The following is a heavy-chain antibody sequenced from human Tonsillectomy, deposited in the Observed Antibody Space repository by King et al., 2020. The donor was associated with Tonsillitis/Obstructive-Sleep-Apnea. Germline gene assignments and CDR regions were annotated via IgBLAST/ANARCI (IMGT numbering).Heavy chain of an antibody. CDR2: ISSTGVSI. Sequence: VQLVESGGGLVQPGGSLRLSCAASGFTFSDYEMNWVRQAPGKGLEWVSYISSTGVSIYYADSVKGRFTISRDNAKNSLYLRMNSLRAEDTAVYYCAREYPYDIWSGYYPYYFDYWGQGTLVTVSS. D-gene: IGHD3-3*01. CDR3: AREYPYDIWSGYYPYYFDY. V-gene: IGHV3-48*03. J-gene: IGHJ4*02. CDR1: GFTFSDYE.